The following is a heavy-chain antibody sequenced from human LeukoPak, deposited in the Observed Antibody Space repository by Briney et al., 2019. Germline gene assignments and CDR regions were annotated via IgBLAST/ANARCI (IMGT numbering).Heavy chain of an antibody. J-gene: IGHJ4*02. D-gene: IGHD1-26*01. V-gene: IGHV1-2*02. Sequence: ASVKVSCKASGYTFTDYYMHWVRQAPGQGLAWMGWINPNSGGTNYAQKFQGRVTMTRDTSISTAYMELSRLRSDDTAVYYCARDQSGETFDYWGQGTLVTVSS. CDR1: GYTFTDYY. CDR3: ARDQSGETFDY. CDR2: INPNSGGT.